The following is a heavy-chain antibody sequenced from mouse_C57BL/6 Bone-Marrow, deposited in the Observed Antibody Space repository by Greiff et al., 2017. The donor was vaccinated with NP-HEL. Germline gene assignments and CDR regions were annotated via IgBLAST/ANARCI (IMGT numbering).Heavy chain of an antibody. V-gene: IGHV7-1*01. CDR3: ARDSLYYYGSMDY. CDR1: GFTFSDFY. CDR2: SRNKANDYTT. J-gene: IGHJ4*01. D-gene: IGHD1-1*01. Sequence: EVKLVESGGGLVQSGRSLRLSCATSGFTFSDFYMEWVRQAPGKGLEWIAASRNKANDYTTEYSASVTGRFIVSRDTSQSLLYLQMNALRAEDTSIYYCARDSLYYYGSMDYWGQGTSVTVSS.